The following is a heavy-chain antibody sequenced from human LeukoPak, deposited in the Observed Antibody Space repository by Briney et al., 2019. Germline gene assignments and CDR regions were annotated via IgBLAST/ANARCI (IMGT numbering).Heavy chain of an antibody. CDR3: ARSPPGYGDFDFDY. CDR2: IYYTGST. Sequence: SETLSLTCTVSGGSISSYYWSWIRQPPGKGLEWIGYIYYTGSTNYSPSLKSRVTISVDTSKNQFFLKLRSVTAADTAVYYCARSPPGYGDFDFDYWGQGTLVTVSS. V-gene: IGHV4-59*01. D-gene: IGHD4-17*01. CDR1: GGSISSYY. J-gene: IGHJ4*02.